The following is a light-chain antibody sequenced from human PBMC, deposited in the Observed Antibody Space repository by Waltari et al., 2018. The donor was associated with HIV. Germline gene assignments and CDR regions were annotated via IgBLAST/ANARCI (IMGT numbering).Light chain of an antibody. CDR3: ATWDGSLGAFYV. CDR1: TSNVGRNF. CDR2: RDY. Sequence: QSVLTQPPSASGTPGQRVTISCSGTTSNVGRNFVSWYQQLPGTAPQPLIERDYWRPSGVPDRFSGSKACASASPTISWLRSEDEGEYYLATWDGSLGAFYVFGAGTKVTVL. V-gene: IGLV1-47*01. J-gene: IGLJ1*01.